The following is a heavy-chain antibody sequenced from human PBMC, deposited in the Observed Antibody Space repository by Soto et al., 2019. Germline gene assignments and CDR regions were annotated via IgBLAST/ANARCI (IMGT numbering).Heavy chain of an antibody. CDR3: ARGRYSSSWFPFHY. V-gene: IGHV4-34*01. Sequence: PSETLSLTCAVYGGSFSGYYWSWIRQPPGKELEWIGEINHSRSTNYNPSLKSRVTISVDTSKNQFSLKLSSVTAAATAVYYCARGRYSSSWFPFHYWGQGTLVTVFS. CDR2: INHSRST. CDR1: GGSFSGYY. J-gene: IGHJ4*02. D-gene: IGHD6-13*01.